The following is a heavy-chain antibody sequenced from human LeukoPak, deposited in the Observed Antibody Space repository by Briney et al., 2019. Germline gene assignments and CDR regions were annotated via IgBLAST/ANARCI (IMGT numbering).Heavy chain of an antibody. CDR1: GFIFSSYG. CDR2: IRDDGSNK. D-gene: IGHD6-19*01. V-gene: IGHV3-30*02. CDR3: AKEVYRSGWYGGRFDY. J-gene: IGHJ4*02. Sequence: PGGSLRLSCAASGFIFSSYGMHWVRQAPGKGLGWVTFIRDDGSNKYYADSVKGRFTISRDNSKNTLYLQMNSLRAEDTAVYYCAKEVYRSGWYGGRFDYWGQGTLVTVSS.